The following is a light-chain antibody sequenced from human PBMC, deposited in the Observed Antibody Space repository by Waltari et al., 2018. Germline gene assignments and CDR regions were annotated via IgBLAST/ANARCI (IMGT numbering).Light chain of an antibody. CDR2: AAS. V-gene: IGKV1-9*01. CDR1: QGIGDF. J-gene: IGKJ4*01. CDR3: QQFNSYPLT. Sequence: DIQLTQSPSFLSASVGDRVTITCRASQGIGDFLAWYHLRPGKAPNLLIYAASTLQSGVPSRFSGSGSGTDFTLTISSLQPEDFATYYCQQFNSYPLTFGGGTKVE.